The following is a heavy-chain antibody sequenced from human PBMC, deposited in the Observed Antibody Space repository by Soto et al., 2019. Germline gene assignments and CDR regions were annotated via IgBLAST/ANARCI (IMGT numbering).Heavy chain of an antibody. D-gene: IGHD4-4*01. J-gene: IGHJ4*02. V-gene: IGHV4-39*01. CDR3: ASHDYNNYGQRIDS. CDR1: GGSISNRSYY. CDR2: IYYSGST. Sequence: SETLSLTCTVSGGSISNRSYYWGWIRQPPGKGLEWIGSIYYSGSTYFNPSLKSRITISVDTSNNQFFLTLSSVTAPDTAVYYCASHDYNNYGQRIDSWGQGNPVTVSS.